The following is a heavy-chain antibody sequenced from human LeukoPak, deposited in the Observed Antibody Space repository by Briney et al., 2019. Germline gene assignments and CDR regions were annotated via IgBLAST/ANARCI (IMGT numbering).Heavy chain of an antibody. Sequence: GGSLRLSCAGSGFTFSSYWMSWVRQAPGKGLEWVSAISGSGGSTYYADSVKGRFTISRDNSKNTLYLQMNSLRAEDTAVYYCAKSGLVLYYYYYMDVWGKGTTVTVSS. CDR2: ISGSGGST. V-gene: IGHV3-23*01. CDR3: AKSGLVLYYYYYMDV. J-gene: IGHJ6*03. CDR1: GFTFSSYW. D-gene: IGHD3/OR15-3a*01.